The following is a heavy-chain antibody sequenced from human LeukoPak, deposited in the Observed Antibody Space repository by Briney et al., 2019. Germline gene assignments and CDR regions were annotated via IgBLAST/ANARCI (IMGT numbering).Heavy chain of an antibody. CDR3: AKDPNIMIPLGY. CDR2: TSGSGGST. J-gene: IGHJ4*02. Sequence: PGGSLRLSCAASGFTFSSYAMSWVRQAPGKGLEWVSATSGSGGSTYYADSVKGRFTISRDNSKNTLYQQMNSLRAEDTAVYYCAKDPNIMIPLGYRGQGTLVTVSS. V-gene: IGHV3-23*01. D-gene: IGHD3-16*01. CDR1: GFTFSSYA.